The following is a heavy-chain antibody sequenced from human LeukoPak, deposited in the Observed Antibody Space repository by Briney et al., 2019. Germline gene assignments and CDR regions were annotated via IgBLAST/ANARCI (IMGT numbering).Heavy chain of an antibody. Sequence: GGSLRLSCAASGFTFSSYWMNWVRQAPGKGLEWVSSISSSSSYIYYADSVKGRFTISRDNAKNSLYLQMNSLRAEDTAVYYCARDLVIAAAGSDAFDIWGQGTMVTVSS. J-gene: IGHJ3*02. CDR3: ARDLVIAAAGSDAFDI. V-gene: IGHV3-21*01. CDR2: ISSSSSYI. D-gene: IGHD6-13*01. CDR1: GFTFSSYW.